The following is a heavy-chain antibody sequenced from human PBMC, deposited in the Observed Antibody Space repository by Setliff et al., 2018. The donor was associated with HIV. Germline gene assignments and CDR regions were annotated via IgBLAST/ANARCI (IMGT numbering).Heavy chain of an antibody. CDR3: ARGPLGRTPMGGAFDY. J-gene: IGHJ4*02. CDR2: VNHSGST. Sequence: SETLSLTCAVYGGSFSGYYWIWIRQPPGKGLQWIGEVNHSGSTNYNPSLKSRVIISVDTSKNQFSVKLSSVTAADTAVYYCARGPLGRTPMGGAFDYWGQGTLVTVSS. CDR1: GGSFSGYY. V-gene: IGHV4-34*01. D-gene: IGHD5-18*01.